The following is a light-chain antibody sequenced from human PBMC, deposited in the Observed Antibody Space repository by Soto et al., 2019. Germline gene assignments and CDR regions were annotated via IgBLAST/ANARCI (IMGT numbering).Light chain of an antibody. V-gene: IGLV2-14*03. J-gene: IGLJ1*01. CDR3: SSYTTSNTRQIV. CDR2: DVS. CDR1: SSDVGGYNY. Sequence: QSALTRPASVSGSPGQSITISCTGTSSDVGGYNYVSWYQHHPDKAPKLMIYDVSNRPSGVSNRFSGSKSGNTASLTISGLQPEDEADYYCSSYTTSNTRQIVFGTGTKLTVL.